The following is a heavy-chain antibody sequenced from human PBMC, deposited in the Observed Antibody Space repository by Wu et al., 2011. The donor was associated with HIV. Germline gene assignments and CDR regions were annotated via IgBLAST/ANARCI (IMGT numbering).Heavy chain of an antibody. D-gene: IGHD2-2*01. CDR1: GATFSSYA. Sequence: QVQLVQSGAEVKKPGSSVKVSCKASGATFSSYAISWVRQAPGQGLEWMGRIIPIFGTANYAQKFQGRVTITADKSTSTAYMELSSLRSEDTAVYYCAREDIVVVPAAKDGHYYYGMDVWGQGTTVTVS. J-gene: IGHJ6*02. CDR2: IIPIFGTA. CDR3: AREDIVVVPAAKDGHYYYGMDV. V-gene: IGHV1-69*14.